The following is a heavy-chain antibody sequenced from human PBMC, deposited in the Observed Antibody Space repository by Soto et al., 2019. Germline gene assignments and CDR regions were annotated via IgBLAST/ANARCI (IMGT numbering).Heavy chain of an antibody. CDR2: INHSGST. Sequence: QVQLQQWGAGLLKPSETLSLTCAVYGGSFSGYYWSWIRQPPGKGLEWMGEINHSGSTNYNPSLKSRVTISVDTSKNQFSLKLSAVTAADTAGYFCARGSIAVAGRRYYYGMDVWGQGTTVTGSS. J-gene: IGHJ6*02. CDR3: ARGSIAVAGRRYYYGMDV. V-gene: IGHV4-34*01. CDR1: GGSFSGYY. D-gene: IGHD6-19*01.